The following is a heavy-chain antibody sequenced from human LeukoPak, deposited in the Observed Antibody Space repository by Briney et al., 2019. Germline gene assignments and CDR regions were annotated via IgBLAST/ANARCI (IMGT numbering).Heavy chain of an antibody. Sequence: PSETLSLTCTVSGGSISGYYWSWIRQPPGKGLEWIGYIYDSGSTNYNPSLKSRVTISVDTSKNHFSLKVSSVTAADTAMYFCARGLYYSGSGRTFDSWGQGTLVTVSS. CDR1: GGSISGYY. J-gene: IGHJ4*02. CDR3: ARGLYYSGSGRTFDS. V-gene: IGHV4-59*12. CDR2: IYDSGST. D-gene: IGHD3-10*01.